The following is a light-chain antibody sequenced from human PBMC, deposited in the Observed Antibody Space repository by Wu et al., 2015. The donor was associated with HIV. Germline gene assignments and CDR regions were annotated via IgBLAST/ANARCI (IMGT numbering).Light chain of an antibody. Sequence: EIVLTQSPPTLSLSAGERATLSCRASQTVRSTYLAWYQQKPGQAPRLLIKGASTRATGISDRFNGSGSGTDFTLTISRLEPEDFAVYYCQQYGSSPITFGQGTRLEIK. J-gene: IGKJ5*01. CDR3: QQYGSSPIT. CDR1: QTVRSTY. CDR2: GAS. V-gene: IGKV3-20*01.